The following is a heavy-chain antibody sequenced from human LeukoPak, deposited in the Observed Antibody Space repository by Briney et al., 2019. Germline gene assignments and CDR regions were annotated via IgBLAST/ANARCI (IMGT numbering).Heavy chain of an antibody. D-gene: IGHD2-21*02. Sequence: PSETLSLTCAVYGGSFSGYYWSWIRQPPGKGLEWIGEINHSGSTNYNPFLKSRVTISVDSSKNQFSLKLSSVTAADTAVYYCARRRYCGGDCYSRGNNWFDPWGQGTLVTVSS. V-gene: IGHV4-34*01. CDR2: INHSGST. J-gene: IGHJ5*02. CDR1: GGSFSGYY. CDR3: ARRRYCGGDCYSRGNNWFDP.